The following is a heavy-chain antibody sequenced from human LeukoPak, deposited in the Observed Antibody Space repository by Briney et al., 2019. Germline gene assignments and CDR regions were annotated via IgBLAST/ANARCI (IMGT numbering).Heavy chain of an antibody. Sequence: GASLRLSYAASGFPFSSYAMSWVRQPPGKGLECVSTISDSFRITDDADSVKGRFTISRDNSKNTLYLQMNTLRAEDTAVYYCAKRHGDYFDYWGQGTLVTVSS. CDR3: AKRHGDYFDY. D-gene: IGHD4-17*01. CDR1: GFPFSSYA. CDR2: ISDSFRIT. V-gene: IGHV3-23*01. J-gene: IGHJ4*02.